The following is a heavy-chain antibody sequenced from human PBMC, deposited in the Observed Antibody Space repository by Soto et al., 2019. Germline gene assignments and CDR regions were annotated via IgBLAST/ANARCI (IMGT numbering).Heavy chain of an antibody. CDR1: GYTFTGYY. V-gene: IGHV1-2*02. J-gene: IGHJ4*02. CDR3: ARDLLPSSGYYYDY. CDR2: INPNSGGT. Sequence: GASVKVSCKASGYTFTGYYMQWVRQAPGQGLEWMGWINPNSGGTNYAQKFQGRVTMTRDTSISTAYMELSRLRSDDTAVYYCARDLLPSSGYYYDYWGQGTLVTVYS. D-gene: IGHD3-22*01.